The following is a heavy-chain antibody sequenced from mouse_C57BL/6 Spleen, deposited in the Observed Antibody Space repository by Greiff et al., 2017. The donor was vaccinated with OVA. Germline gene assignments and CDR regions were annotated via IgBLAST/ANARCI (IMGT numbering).Heavy chain of an antibody. CDR2: IRNKANGYTT. CDR3: ARGGLSWFAY. D-gene: IGHD3-1*01. J-gene: IGHJ3*01. V-gene: IGHV7-3*01. CDR1: GFTFTDYY. Sequence: EVKLMESGGGLVQPGGSLSLSCAASGFTFTDYYMSWVRQPPGKALEWLGFIRNKANGYTTEYSASVKGRFTISRDNSQSILYLQMNALRAEDSATYYCARGGLSWFAYWGQGTLVTVSA.